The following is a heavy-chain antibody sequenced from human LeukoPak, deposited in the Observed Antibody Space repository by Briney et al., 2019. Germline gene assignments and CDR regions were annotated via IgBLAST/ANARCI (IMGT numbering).Heavy chain of an antibody. V-gene: IGHV3-11*04. CDR2: ISSSGSTI. D-gene: IGHD3-10*01. J-gene: IGHJ3*02. Sequence: PGGSLRLSCAASGFTVSSNYMSWVRQAPGKGLEWVSYISSSGSTIYYADSVKGRFAISRDNAKNSLYLQMNSLRAEDTAVYYCARAALQDYYGSGSYAFDIWGQGTMVTVSS. CDR3: ARAALQDYYGSGSYAFDI. CDR1: GFTVSSNY.